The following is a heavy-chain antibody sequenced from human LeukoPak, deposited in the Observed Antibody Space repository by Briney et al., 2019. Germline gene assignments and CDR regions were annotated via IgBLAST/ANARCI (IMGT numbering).Heavy chain of an antibody. CDR3: ARQVTIAAAGRSPYYMDV. Sequence: SETLSLTCTVSGGSISSGGYYWSWIRQPPGKGLEWIGYINHSGSTYYNPSLKSRVTISVDRSKNQFSLKLSSVTAADTAVYYCARQVTIAAAGRSPYYMDVWGKGTTVTVSS. D-gene: IGHD6-13*01. J-gene: IGHJ6*03. CDR1: GGSISSGGYY. CDR2: INHSGST. V-gene: IGHV4-30-2*01.